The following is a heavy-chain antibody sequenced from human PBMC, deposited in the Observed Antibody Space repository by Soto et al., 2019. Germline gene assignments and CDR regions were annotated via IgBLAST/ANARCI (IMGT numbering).Heavy chain of an antibody. J-gene: IGHJ4*02. V-gene: IGHV1-58*01. CDR1: GFTFTSSA. Sequence: ASVKVSCKASGFTFTSSAVQWVRQARGQRLEWIGWIVVGSGNTNYAQKFQERVTITRDMSTSTAYMELSSLRSEDTAVYYCARDGRVGGTIFRVALANWGQGTLVTVSS. D-gene: IGHD3-3*01. CDR3: ARDGRVGGTIFRVALAN. CDR2: IVVGSGNT.